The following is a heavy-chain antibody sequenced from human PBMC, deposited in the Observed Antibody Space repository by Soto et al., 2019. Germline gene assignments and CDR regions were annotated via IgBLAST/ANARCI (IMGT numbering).Heavy chain of an antibody. D-gene: IGHD5-12*01. V-gene: IGHV4-59*01. J-gene: IGHJ4*02. CDR1: GDSISAYS. CDR2: IHYNGNT. CDR3: AREGNLGRWLQPLDF. Sequence: QVQLQVSGPGLVKPSETLSLTCTVSGDSISAYSWSWVRQPPGKGLEWIGNIHYNGNTKYNPSLKSRVTMSLDTSKNQFSLRLISVTAADTAKHFCAREGNLGRWLQPLDFWGQGTLVTVSS.